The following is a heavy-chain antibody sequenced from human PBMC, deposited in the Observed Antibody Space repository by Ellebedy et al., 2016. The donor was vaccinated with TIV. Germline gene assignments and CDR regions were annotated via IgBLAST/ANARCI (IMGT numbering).Heavy chain of an antibody. CDR1: GHTLPTNG. CDR2: ISIHNDNT. D-gene: IGHD2-21*02. V-gene: IGHV1-18*01. CDR3: AGDDKTAWEAY. Sequence: AASVKVSCKASGHTLPTNGFTWVRQAPGQGLEWMGWISIHNDNTNYAEKFRGRVTLATDTSTSTTYMELRSLPSADTAMYYCAGDDKTAWEAYWGQGTLVTVSS. J-gene: IGHJ4*02.